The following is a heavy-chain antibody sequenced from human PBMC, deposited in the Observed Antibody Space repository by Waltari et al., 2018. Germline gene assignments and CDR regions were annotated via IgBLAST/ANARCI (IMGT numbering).Heavy chain of an antibody. Sequence: QVQLQESGPGLVKPSQTLSLTCTVSGGSISSGSYYWSWIRQPAGKGLEWIGYIYTSGSTNYNPSLKSRVTISVDTSKNQFSLKLSSVTAADTAVYYCARGPSGDRTGTTYWGQGTLVTVSS. CDR3: ARGPSGDRTGTTY. D-gene: IGHD1-7*01. V-gene: IGHV4-61*09. J-gene: IGHJ4*02. CDR1: GGSISSGSYY. CDR2: IYTSGST.